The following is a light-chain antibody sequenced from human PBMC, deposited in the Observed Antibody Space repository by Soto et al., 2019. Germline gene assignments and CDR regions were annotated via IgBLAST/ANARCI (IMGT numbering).Light chain of an antibody. J-gene: IGKJ1*01. Sequence: EIVLTQSPGTLSLSPGERATLSCRASQSVSSSYLAWYQQKPGQAPRLLIYGASSRATGIPDRFSGSGSGTDFTLTISILEPEDFAVYYCQPYGSSPGTFGQGTKVEIK. V-gene: IGKV3-20*01. CDR3: QPYGSSPGT. CDR1: QSVSSSY. CDR2: GAS.